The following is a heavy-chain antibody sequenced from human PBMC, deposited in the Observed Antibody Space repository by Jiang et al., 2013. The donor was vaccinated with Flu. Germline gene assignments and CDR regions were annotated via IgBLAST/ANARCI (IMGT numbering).Heavy chain of an antibody. Sequence: PGLVRPSATLSLTCSVSGGSISGDYWSWIRQPPGKGLEWIGYISYSGTTNYNPFFESRVTIFIDTSKNQFSLKLNSVTAADTAVYYCARVGNKLVGPYWYFDLWGRGTLVTVSS. CDR2: ISYSGTT. D-gene: IGHD2-8*02. CDR1: GGSISGDY. V-gene: IGHV4-59*13. J-gene: IGHJ2*01. CDR3: ARVGNKLVGPYWYFDL.